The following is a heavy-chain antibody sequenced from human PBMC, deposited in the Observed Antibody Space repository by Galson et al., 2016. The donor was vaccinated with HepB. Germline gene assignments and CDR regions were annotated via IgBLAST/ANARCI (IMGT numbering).Heavy chain of an antibody. Sequence: QSGAEVKKPGESLKISCQGSGYNFIYYCIAWVRQMPGKGLDWMGIICPGDSETRYSPSFQGQVSFSVDKSNNIAYVQWSSLKDSDTAMYYCARHSRGSSVFAPIALWGQGTLVTVSS. CDR3: ARHSRGSSVFAPIAL. CDR1: GYNFIYYC. CDR2: ICPGDSET. D-gene: IGHD5/OR15-5a*01. J-gene: IGHJ4*02. V-gene: IGHV5-51*01.